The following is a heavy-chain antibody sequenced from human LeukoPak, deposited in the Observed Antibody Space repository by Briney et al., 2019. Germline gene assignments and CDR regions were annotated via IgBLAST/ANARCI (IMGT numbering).Heavy chain of an antibody. CDR3: ARDLGYCSGGSCGEGAFDI. V-gene: IGHV3-53*01. J-gene: IGHJ3*02. CDR1: GFTVSSNY. CDR2: IYSGGST. Sequence: PGGSLRLSCAASGFTVSSNYMSWVRQAPGKGLEWVSVIYSGGSTYYADSVKGRFTISRDNSKNTLYLQMNSLRAEDTAVYYCARDLGYCSGGSCGEGAFDIWGQGTMVTVSS. D-gene: IGHD2-15*01.